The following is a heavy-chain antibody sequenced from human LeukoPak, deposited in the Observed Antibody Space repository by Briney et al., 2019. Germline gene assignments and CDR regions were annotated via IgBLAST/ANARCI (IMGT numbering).Heavy chain of an antibody. CDR3: AGLDLGELI. CDR1: GFTFSSYS. J-gene: IGHJ4*02. V-gene: IGHV3-11*04. D-gene: IGHD3-16*01. CDR2: ISSSGSTI. Sequence: PGGTLRLSRAASGFTFSSYSMSWIRRAPGRGLEWVSYISSSGSTIYYADSVKGRFTISRDNAKNSLYLQMNSLRAEDTAVYYCAGLDLGELIWGQGTLVTVSS.